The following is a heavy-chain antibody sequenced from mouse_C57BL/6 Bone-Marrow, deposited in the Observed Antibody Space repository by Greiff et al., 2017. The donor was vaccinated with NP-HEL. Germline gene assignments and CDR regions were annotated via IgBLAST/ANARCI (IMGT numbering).Heavy chain of an antibody. V-gene: IGHV1-84*01. J-gene: IGHJ2*01. CDR1: GYTFTDYY. D-gene: IGHD1-1*01. CDR2: IYPGSGNT. Sequence: QVQLKESGPELVKPGASVKISCKASGYTFTDYYINWVKQRPGQGLEWIGWIYPGSGNTKYNEKFKGKATLTVDTSSSPAYMQLSSLTSEDSAVYFCARYYYGSSYVNYFDYWGQGTTLTVSS. CDR3: ARYYYGSSYVNYFDY.